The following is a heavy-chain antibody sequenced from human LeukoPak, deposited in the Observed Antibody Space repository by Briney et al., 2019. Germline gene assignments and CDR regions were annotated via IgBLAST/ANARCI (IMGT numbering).Heavy chain of an antibody. CDR1: GGSISSSSYY. D-gene: IGHD5-12*01. J-gene: IGHJ6*04. CDR2: IYYSGST. CDR3: ARVPTIGHYGMDV. V-gene: IGHV4-39*07. Sequence: SETLSLTCTVSGGSISSSSYYWGWIRQPPGKGLEWIGSIYYSGSTYYNPSLKSRVTISVDTSKNQFSLKLSSVTAADTAVYYCARVPTIGHYGMDVWSKGTTVTVSS.